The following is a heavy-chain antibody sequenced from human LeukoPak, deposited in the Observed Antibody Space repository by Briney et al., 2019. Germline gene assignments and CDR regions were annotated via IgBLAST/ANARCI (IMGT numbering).Heavy chain of an antibody. CDR3: ARVFTYYDLWSGPTRNWFDP. J-gene: IGHJ5*02. V-gene: IGHV4-39*01. CDR1: GGSISSSSYY. CDR2: IYYSGST. Sequence: PSETLSLTCTVSGGSISSSSYYWGWIRQPPGKGLEWIGSIYYSGSTYYNPSLKSRVTISVDTSKNQFSLKLSSVTAADTAVYCCARVFTYYDLWSGPTRNWFDPWGQGTLVTVSS. D-gene: IGHD3-3*01.